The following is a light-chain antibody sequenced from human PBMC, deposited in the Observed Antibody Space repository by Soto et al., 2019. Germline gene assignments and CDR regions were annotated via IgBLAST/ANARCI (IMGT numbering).Light chain of an antibody. J-gene: IGLJ1*01. CDR1: SSDVGSYNL. Sequence: QSALTQPASVSGSPGQSITISCTGTSSDVGSYNLVSWYQQHPGKAPKLMIYEGSKRPSGVSNRFSGSKSGNTASLTISGLQAEDEADYYCCSYAGSSTSFGTGTKVPS. V-gene: IGLV2-23*01. CDR3: CSYAGSSTS. CDR2: EGS.